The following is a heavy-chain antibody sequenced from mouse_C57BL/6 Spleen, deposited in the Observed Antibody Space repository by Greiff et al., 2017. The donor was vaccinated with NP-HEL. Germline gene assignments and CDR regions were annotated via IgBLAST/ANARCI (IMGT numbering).Heavy chain of an antibody. J-gene: IGHJ1*03. CDR1: GFNIKVDY. D-gene: IGHD1-1*01. CDR2: IDPENGDT. CDR3: TTIRVSSYWYFDV. Sequence: EVQLQQSGAELVRPGASVKLSCTASGFNIKVDYMHWVKQRPEQGLEWIGWIDPENGDTEYASKFQGKATITADTSSNTAYLQLSSLTSEDTAVYYCTTIRVSSYWYFDVWGTGTTVTVSS. V-gene: IGHV14-4*01.